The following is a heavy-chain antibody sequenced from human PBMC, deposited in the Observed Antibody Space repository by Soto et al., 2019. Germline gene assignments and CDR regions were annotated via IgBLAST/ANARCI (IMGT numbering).Heavy chain of an antibody. CDR2: ISGSGGST. V-gene: IGHV3-23*01. J-gene: IGHJ4*02. D-gene: IGHD2-21*01. CDR1: GFTFSTYT. CDR3: AKAPLWSICFTGFDY. Sequence: GGSLRLSCAASGFTFSTYTLSWVRQAPGKGLEWVSAISGSGGSTYYADSVKGRFTISRDNAKNTLYLQMNSLRAEDTAVYYCAKAPLWSICFTGFDYWGQGTLVTVSS.